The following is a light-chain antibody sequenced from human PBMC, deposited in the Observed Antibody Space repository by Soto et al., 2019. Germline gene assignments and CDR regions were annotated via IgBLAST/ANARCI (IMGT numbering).Light chain of an antibody. CDR3: QQYNNWPRT. J-gene: IGKJ1*01. Sequence: ETLMTQSPSTLSVSPLERATLSCRASQSVSTNLAWYQQKLGQAPRLLIYGASSRATGIPARFSGGGSGTEFTLTISSLQSEDFAVYYCQQYNNWPRTFGQGTKVDIK. CDR2: GAS. CDR1: QSVSTN. V-gene: IGKV3-15*01.